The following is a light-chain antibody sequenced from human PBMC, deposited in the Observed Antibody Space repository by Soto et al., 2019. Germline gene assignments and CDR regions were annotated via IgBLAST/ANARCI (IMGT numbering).Light chain of an antibody. CDR3: QQYNTFWT. J-gene: IGKJ1*01. Sequence: DIQMTQSPSTLSASVGDRVTITCRASQSISGLLAWYQQKPGKAPKLLIYKASGLESGVPSRFSGSGSGTEFTLTINGLQPDDFATYSCQQYNTFWTFGQGIKVDIX. CDR2: KAS. V-gene: IGKV1-5*03. CDR1: QSISGL.